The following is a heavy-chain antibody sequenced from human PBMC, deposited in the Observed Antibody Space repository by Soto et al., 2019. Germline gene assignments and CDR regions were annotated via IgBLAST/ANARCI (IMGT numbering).Heavy chain of an antibody. D-gene: IGHD3-3*01. CDR1: GFTFSNAW. CDR3: TTGYYDFWSGFWHVDYYYGMDV. Sequence: GGSLRLSCAASGFTFSNAWMSWVRQAPGRGLEWVGRIKSKTDGGTTDYAAPVKGRFTISRDDSKNTLYLQMNSLKTEDTAVYYCTTGYYDFWSGFWHVDYYYGMDVWGQGTTVTVSS. CDR2: IKSKTDGGTT. J-gene: IGHJ6*02. V-gene: IGHV3-15*01.